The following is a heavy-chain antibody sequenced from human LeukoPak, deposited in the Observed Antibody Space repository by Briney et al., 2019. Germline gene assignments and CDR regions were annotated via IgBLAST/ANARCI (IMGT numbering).Heavy chain of an antibody. V-gene: IGHV4-30-4*01. CDR3: ARGPVRYFDWLSSSNYYFDY. CDR1: GASIRSGDCY. D-gene: IGHD3-9*01. Sequence: SQTLSLTCTVSGASIRSGDCYWSWIRQPPGKGLEWIGYIYDSGSTYYNPSLKSRTTISVDTSENRFSLKLSSVTATDTAVYYCARGPVRYFDWLSSSNYYFDYWGQGTLVTVSS. J-gene: IGHJ4*02. CDR2: IYDSGST.